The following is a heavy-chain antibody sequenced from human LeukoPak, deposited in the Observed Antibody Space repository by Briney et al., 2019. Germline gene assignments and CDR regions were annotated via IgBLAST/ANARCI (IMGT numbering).Heavy chain of an antibody. V-gene: IGHV3-49*04. CDR1: GFTFSSYW. J-gene: IGHJ6*03. CDR2: IRSKAYGGTT. Sequence: PGGSLRLSCAASGFTFSSYWMTWVRQAPGKGLEWVGFIRSKAYGGTTEYAASVKGRFTISRDDSKSIAYLQMNSLKTEDTAVYYCTMGDDFWSGHTSYYYYMDVWGKGTTVTVSS. CDR3: TMGDDFWSGHTSYYYYMDV. D-gene: IGHD3-3*01.